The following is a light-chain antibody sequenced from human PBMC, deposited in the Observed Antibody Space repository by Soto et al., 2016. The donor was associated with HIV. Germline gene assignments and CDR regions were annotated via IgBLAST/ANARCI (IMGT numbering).Light chain of an antibody. Sequence: SQMLTQPPSVSVAPGKTATITCGGNNIGSYTVNWYQQKPGQAPVLVAFADDDRPSGIPERFSGSNSGNTATLTISRVEAGDEADYYCQVWDSSSDRVYVFGTGTKVTVL. CDR3: QVWDSSSDRVYV. CDR2: ADD. V-gene: IGLV3-21*03. CDR1: NIGSYT. J-gene: IGLJ1*01.